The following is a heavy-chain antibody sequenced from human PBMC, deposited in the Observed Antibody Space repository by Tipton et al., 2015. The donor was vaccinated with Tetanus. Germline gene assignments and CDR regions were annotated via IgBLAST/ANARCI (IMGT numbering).Heavy chain of an antibody. J-gene: IGHJ3*02. V-gene: IGHV1-2*02. Sequence: QSGAEVKEPGASVKVSCKASGYNFVNFGISWVRQAPGQGLEWMGWINPNNGGTHFARKFQDRVTLTTDTSISTAYMELSRLTSDDTAIYFCSRTGLYLSSEGFDIWGQGTMVIVSS. CDR1: GYNFVNFG. D-gene: IGHD3/OR15-3a*01. CDR3: SRTGLYLSSEGFDI. CDR2: INPNNGGT.